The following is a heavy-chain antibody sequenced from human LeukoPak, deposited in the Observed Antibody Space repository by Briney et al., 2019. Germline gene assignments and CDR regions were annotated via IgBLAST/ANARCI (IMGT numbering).Heavy chain of an antibody. D-gene: IGHD2-2*01. CDR3: ARQGYYAFTYAFDI. CDR1: GVSISSYY. CDR2: IYYSGST. Sequence: SETLSLTCTVSGVSISSYYWSWIRQPPGKGLEWIGYIYYSGSTNYNPSLKSRVTISVDTSKNQFSLKLSSVTAADTAVYYCARQGYYAFTYAFDIWGQGTMVTVSS. V-gene: IGHV4-59*08. J-gene: IGHJ3*02.